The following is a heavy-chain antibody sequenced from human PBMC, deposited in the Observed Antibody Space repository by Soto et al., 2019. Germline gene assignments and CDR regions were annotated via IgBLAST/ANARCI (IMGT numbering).Heavy chain of an antibody. D-gene: IGHD3-10*01. V-gene: IGHV4-30-4*01. Sequence: QVQLQESGPGLVKPSQTLSLTCTVSGGSISSGDYYWSWIRQPPGKGLEWIGYIYYSGSTYYNPSLKSRVTISVDTSKNQFSLKLSSVTAADTAVYYCARAGFGELLDNWFDHWGQGTLVTVSS. CDR1: GGSISSGDYY. CDR2: IYYSGST. CDR3: ARAGFGELLDNWFDH. J-gene: IGHJ5*02.